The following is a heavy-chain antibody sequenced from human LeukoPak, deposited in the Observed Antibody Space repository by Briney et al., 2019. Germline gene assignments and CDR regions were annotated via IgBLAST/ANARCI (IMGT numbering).Heavy chain of an antibody. V-gene: IGHV3-15*01. CDR1: GFTFSNAW. J-gene: IGHJ1*01. Sequence: GGSLRLSCAASGFTFSNAWMSWVRQAPGKGLEWVGRIKSKTDGGTTDYAAPVKGRFTISRDDSKNTLYLQMSSLKTEDTAVYYCTTEPGWLQFEYFQHWGQGTLVTVSS. D-gene: IGHD5-24*01. CDR3: TTEPGWLQFEYFQH. CDR2: IKSKTDGGTT.